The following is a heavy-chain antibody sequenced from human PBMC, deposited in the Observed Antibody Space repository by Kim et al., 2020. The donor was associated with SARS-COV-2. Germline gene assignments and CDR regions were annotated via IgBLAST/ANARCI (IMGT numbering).Heavy chain of an antibody. Sequence: GSTSYAQKFQGRVTMTRDTSTSTVYMELSSLSSEDTAVYYCARLYSSFDYWGQGTLVTVSS. J-gene: IGHJ4*02. CDR3: ARLYSSFDY. CDR2: GST. V-gene: IGHV1-46*01. D-gene: IGHD5-18*01.